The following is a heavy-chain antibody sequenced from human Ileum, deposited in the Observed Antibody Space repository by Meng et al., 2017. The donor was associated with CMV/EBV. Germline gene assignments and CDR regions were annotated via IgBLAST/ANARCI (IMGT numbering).Heavy chain of an antibody. CDR3: AKDAGGRYSDS. Sequence: ASVKVSCKTSGYTSNNCGISWVRQAPGQGLQWLAWISTHNGDTYYAQNFQGRVTMTTDSTTNTAYMELRSLASDDTDIYFCAKDAGGRYSDSWGQGTLVTVSS. CDR2: ISTHNGDT. J-gene: IGHJ5*02. CDR1: GYTSNNCG. V-gene: IGHV1-18*01. D-gene: IGHD4-11*01.